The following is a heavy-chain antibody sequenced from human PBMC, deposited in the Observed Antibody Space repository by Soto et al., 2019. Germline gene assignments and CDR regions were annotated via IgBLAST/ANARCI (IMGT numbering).Heavy chain of an antibody. D-gene: IGHD4-17*01. CDR3: ARVMDYGGNPLDY. Sequence: SETLSLTCAVSGYSISSGYYWGWIRQPPGKGLEWIGSIYHSGSTYYNPSFKSRVTISVDTSKNQFSLKLSSVTAADTAVYYCARVMDYGGNPLDYWGQGTLVTVSS. V-gene: IGHV4-38-2*01. CDR2: IYHSGST. J-gene: IGHJ4*02. CDR1: GYSISSGYY.